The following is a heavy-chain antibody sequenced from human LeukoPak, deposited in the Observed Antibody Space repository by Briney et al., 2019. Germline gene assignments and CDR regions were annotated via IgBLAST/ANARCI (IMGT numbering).Heavy chain of an antibody. J-gene: IGHJ5*02. D-gene: IGHD3-10*01. Sequence: GGSLRLSCAASGFTFSSYEMNWVRQAPGKGLEWVSYISSSGSTIYYADSVKGRFTISRDNSRNTLDLQINRLRGDDTAVYFCAKGGGSTYGPFVHWGQGTLVTVSS. CDR3: AKGGGSTYGPFVH. CDR2: ISSSGSTI. CDR1: GFTFSSYE. V-gene: IGHV3-48*03.